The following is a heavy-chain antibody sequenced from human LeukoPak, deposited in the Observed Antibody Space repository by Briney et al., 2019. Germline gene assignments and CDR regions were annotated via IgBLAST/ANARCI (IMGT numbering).Heavy chain of an antibody. Sequence: GGSLRLSCAASGFTFSSYAMSWVRQAPGKGLEWVSAISGSGGSTYYADSVKGRFTISRDNSKNTLYLQMNSLRAEDTAAYYCAKGRAGVWDYFDYWGQGTLVTVSS. CDR2: ISGSGGST. V-gene: IGHV3-23*01. CDR1: GFTFSSYA. CDR3: AKGRAGVWDYFDY. J-gene: IGHJ4*02. D-gene: IGHD3-16*01.